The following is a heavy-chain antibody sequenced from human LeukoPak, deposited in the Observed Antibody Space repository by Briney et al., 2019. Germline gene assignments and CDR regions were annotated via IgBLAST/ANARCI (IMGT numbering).Heavy chain of an antibody. Sequence: SETLSLTCTVSGGSISSGDYYWSWIRQPPGKGLEWIGYIYYSGSTYYNPSLKSRVTISVDTSKNQFSLKLSSVTAADTAVYYCARDYKGYNWFDPWGQGTLVTVSS. CDR2: IYYSGST. V-gene: IGHV4-30-4*08. J-gene: IGHJ5*02. CDR1: GGSISSGDYY. D-gene: IGHD3-10*01. CDR3: ARDYKGYNWFDP.